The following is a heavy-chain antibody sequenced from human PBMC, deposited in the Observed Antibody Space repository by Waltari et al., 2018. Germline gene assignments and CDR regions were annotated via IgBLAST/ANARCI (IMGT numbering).Heavy chain of an antibody. V-gene: IGHV1-69*12. Sequence: QVQLVQSGAEVKKPGSSVKVSCKASGGTFRSYAISWVRQDPGQGLEWMGGIIPVFGTANYAQKFQGRVTITADESTSTAYMELSSLRSEDTAVYYCATNPGKEYSSLSDAFDIWGQGTMVTVSS. D-gene: IGHD6-6*01. CDR3: ATNPGKEYSSLSDAFDI. J-gene: IGHJ3*02. CDR1: GGTFRSYA. CDR2: IIPVFGTA.